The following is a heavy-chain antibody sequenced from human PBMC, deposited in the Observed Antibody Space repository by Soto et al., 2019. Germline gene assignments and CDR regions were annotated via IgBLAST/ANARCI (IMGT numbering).Heavy chain of an antibody. CDR3: VKQTHGLDGVAFDY. J-gene: IGHJ4*02. CDR1: GFIFSEST. V-gene: IGHV3-64D*06. Sequence: GGSLRLSCSASGFIFSESTIYWVRQVPGKGLEAISAVSTSGRSTYYADSVKDRFTISRDNSKNTLFLQMGSLRPEDTAIYYCVKQTHGLDGVAFDYWGQGTQVTVSS. D-gene: IGHD2-15*01. CDR2: VSTSGRST.